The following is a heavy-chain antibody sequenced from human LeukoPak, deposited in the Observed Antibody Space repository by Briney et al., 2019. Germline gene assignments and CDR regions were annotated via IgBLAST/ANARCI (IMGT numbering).Heavy chain of an antibody. CDR1: GGTLSIYV. CDR2: IIPIFGTA. J-gene: IGHJ6*02. CDR3: ARGGKVDYDFWSGPILYYYYGMDV. V-gene: IGHV1-69*13. D-gene: IGHD3-3*01. Sequence: GASVNVSFKASGGTLSIYVISWVRQAPGQGLEWMGGIIPIFGTANYAQKFQGRVTITADESTSTAYMELSSLRSEDTAVYYCARGGKVDYDFWSGPILYYYYGMDVWGQGTTVTVSS.